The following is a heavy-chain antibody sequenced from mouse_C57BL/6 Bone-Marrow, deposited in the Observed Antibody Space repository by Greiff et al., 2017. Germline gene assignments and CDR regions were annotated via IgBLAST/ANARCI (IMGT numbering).Heavy chain of an antibody. D-gene: IGHD1-1*01. J-gene: IGHJ2*01. CDR3: AGGLRDLHY. CDR1: GCTFTSSC. V-gene: IGHV1-81*01. CDR2: IYPRSGNT. Sequence: QVQLLQSRPELARPAPAERLCCRASGCTFTSSCASWVKQKTGQGLAWIGEIYPRSGNTYYNEKFKGKATLTADQSSSTSYMELRSLTSEDYAVYLCAGGLRDLHY.